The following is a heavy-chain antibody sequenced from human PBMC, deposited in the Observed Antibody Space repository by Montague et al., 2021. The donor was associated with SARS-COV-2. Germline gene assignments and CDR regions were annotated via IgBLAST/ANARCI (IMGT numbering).Heavy chain of an antibody. CDR1: GFTFSSYG. CDR2: ISYDGSNK. CDR3: AKDGRYYDFWSGYLGRPTRHYYYYGMDV. Sequence: SLRLSCAASGFTFSSYGMHWVRQAPGKGLEWVAVISYDGSNKYYADSVKGRFTISRDNSKNTLYLQMNSLRAEDTAVYYCAKDGRYYDFWSGYLGRPTRHYYYYGMDVWGQGTTVTVSS. V-gene: IGHV3-30*18. D-gene: IGHD3-3*01. J-gene: IGHJ6*02.